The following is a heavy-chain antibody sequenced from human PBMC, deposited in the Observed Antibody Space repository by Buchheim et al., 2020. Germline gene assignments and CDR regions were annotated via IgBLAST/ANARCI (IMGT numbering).Heavy chain of an antibody. V-gene: IGHV3-23*01. CDR1: GFTISSYA. Sequence: EVQLLESGGGLVQPGGSLRLSCAASGFTISSYAMRWVRQAPGKGLEWVSTIGSGGNTYYADVVKGRFTISRDNCKNTLSVEMHSLRAEDTAVYYCAKGGPSSLYYFDYWGQGTL. J-gene: IGHJ4*02. CDR2: IGSGGNT. D-gene: IGHD5-12*01. CDR3: AKGGPSSLYYFDY.